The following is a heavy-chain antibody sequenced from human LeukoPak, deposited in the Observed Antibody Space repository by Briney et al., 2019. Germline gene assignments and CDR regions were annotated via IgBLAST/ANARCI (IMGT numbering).Heavy chain of an antibody. CDR2: ISGSGGST. CDR3: AKDGENGLLWLGESYFQH. V-gene: IGHV3-23*01. CDR1: GFTFSSYA. J-gene: IGHJ1*01. D-gene: IGHD3-10*01. Sequence: PGGSLRLSCAASGFTFSSYAMSWVRQAPGKGLEWVSAISGSGGSTYYADSVKGRFTISRDNSKNTLYLQMNSLRAEDTAVYYCAKDGENGLLWLGESYFQHWGQGTLVTVSS.